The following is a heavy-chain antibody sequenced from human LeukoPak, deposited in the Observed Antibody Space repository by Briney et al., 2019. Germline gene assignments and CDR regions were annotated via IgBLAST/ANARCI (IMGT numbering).Heavy chain of an antibody. J-gene: IGHJ4*02. CDR2: ISSDGIDK. CDR1: GFPFSNYV. V-gene: IGHV3-30*18. CDR3: AKDKGREGDY. Sequence: PGGSLRLSCAASGFPFSNYVMHWVRQAPGKGLEWVAVISSDGIDKYYADSVKGRFTISRDNSKNTLYLQMSSLRAEDTAVYYCAKDKGREGDYWGQGNLVTVSS.